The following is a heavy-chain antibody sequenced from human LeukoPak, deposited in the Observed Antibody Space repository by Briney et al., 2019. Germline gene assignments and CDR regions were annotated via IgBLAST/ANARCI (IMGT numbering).Heavy chain of an antibody. CDR2: ISAYNGNT. D-gene: IGHD5-18*01. CDR1: GYTFTSYG. V-gene: IGHV1-18*01. Sequence: GASVKVSCKASGYTFTSYGISWVRQAPGQGLEWMGWISAYNGNTNYAQKLQGRVTMTTDTSTSTAYMELRSLRSDDTAVYYCAREKYSYGQGNWFDPWGQGTLVTVSS. CDR3: AREKYSYGQGNWFDP. J-gene: IGHJ5*02.